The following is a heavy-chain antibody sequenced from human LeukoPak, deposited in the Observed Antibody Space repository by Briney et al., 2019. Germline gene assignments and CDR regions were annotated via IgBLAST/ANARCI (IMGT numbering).Heavy chain of an antibody. CDR2: IIPIFGTA. Sequence: SVKVSCKASGGTFSSYAISWVRQAPGQGLEWMGGIIPIFGTANYAQKFQGRVTITADTSTSTAYMELRSLRSDDTAVYYCARFKRGLSPVKKVEMATIGFDYWGQGTLVTVSS. CDR3: ARFKRGLSPVKKVEMATIGFDY. D-gene: IGHD5-24*01. V-gene: IGHV1-69*06. J-gene: IGHJ4*02. CDR1: GGTFSSYA.